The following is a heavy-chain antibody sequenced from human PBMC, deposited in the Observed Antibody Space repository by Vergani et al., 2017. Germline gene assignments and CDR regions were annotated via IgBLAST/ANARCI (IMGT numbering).Heavy chain of an antibody. Sequence: QVTLKESGPALVKPTQTLTLTCTFSGFSLTTYGMRVSWIRQPPGKALEWLARIDWDDDTYYRTSLRTRLTISKDTFKNQVALTMTNMDPVDTSTYYCARTLSDSRGYYLDSWGQGTLVTVSS. CDR2: IDWDDDT. D-gene: IGHD3-22*01. CDR3: ARTLSDSRGYYLDS. CDR1: GFSLTTYGMR. V-gene: IGHV2-70*04. J-gene: IGHJ4*02.